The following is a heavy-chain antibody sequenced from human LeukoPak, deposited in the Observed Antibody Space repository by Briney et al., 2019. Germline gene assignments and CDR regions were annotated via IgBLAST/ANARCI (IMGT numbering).Heavy chain of an antibody. Sequence: QAGTSLRLSCVASGFTFSTYAMHWVRQAPGRELEWMAAISYDATETYYAGSVKGRFTISRDNSKKTLFLQMNGLTVGETAVYYCAKDRAGYASGSLMSWGQGTLVTVSS. V-gene: IGHV3-30*18. J-gene: IGHJ4*02. CDR1: GFTFSTYA. CDR3: AKDRAGYASGSLMS. D-gene: IGHD3-10*01. CDR2: ISYDATET.